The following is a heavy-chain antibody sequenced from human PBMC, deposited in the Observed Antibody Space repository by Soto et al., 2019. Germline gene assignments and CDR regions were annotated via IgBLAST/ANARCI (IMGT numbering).Heavy chain of an antibody. Sequence: SETLSLTCAVSGYSVSSGYYWGWIRQPPGRGLEWIGSIYHSGSTYYNPSLKSRVTISVDTSKNQFSLKLSSVTAADTAVYYCARDPHPKSYYGSGSIHYYYYGMDVWGQGTTVTVSS. J-gene: IGHJ6*02. CDR2: IYHSGST. D-gene: IGHD3-10*01. V-gene: IGHV4-38-2*02. CDR1: GYSVSSGYY. CDR3: ARDPHPKSYYGSGSIHYYYYGMDV.